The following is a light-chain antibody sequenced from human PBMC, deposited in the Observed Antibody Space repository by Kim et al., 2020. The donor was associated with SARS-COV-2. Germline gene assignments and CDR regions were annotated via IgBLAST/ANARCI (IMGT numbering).Light chain of an antibody. V-gene: IGLV7-43*01. J-gene: IGLJ2*01. Sequence: GGTVTLTCVSSTGTVTSGYFPSWFQQKPGQAPRALIYSTSNKHSWTPARFSGSLLGGKAALTLSSVQPEDEAEYYCLLYYGDGQPLFGGGTQLTVL. CDR1: TGTVTSGYF. CDR3: LLYYGDGQPL. CDR2: STS.